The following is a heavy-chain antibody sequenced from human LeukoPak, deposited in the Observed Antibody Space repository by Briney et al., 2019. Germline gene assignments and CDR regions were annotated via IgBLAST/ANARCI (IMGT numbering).Heavy chain of an antibody. CDR3: ARQENDVLTGYYVSY. J-gene: IGHJ4*02. CDR2: IYYSGST. D-gene: IGHD3-9*01. CDR1: GGSISSSSYY. Sequence: ETLSLTCTVSGGSISSSSYYWGWIRQPPGKGLEWLGSIYYSGSTYYNPSLKSRVTIPVDTSTNQFSLRLTSVTAADTAVYYCARQENDVLTGYYVSYWGQGTLVTVSS. V-gene: IGHV4-39*01.